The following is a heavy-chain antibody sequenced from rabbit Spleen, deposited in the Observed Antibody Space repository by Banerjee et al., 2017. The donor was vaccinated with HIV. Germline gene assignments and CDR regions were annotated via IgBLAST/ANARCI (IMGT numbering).Heavy chain of an antibody. J-gene: IGHJ4*01. CDR3: ARDLAAWNSGSYAFNL. D-gene: IGHD1-1*01. V-gene: IGHV1S45*01. CDR1: GFSFSNNW. CDR2: IDTNDGDT. Sequence: QERLVESGGGLVKPGGTLTLTCTVSGFSFSNNWICWVRQAPGKGLEWIACIDTNDGDTDYANWPKGRFTISKTSSTTVTLQMTSLTGADTATYFCARDLAAWNSGSYAFNLWGPGTLVTVS.